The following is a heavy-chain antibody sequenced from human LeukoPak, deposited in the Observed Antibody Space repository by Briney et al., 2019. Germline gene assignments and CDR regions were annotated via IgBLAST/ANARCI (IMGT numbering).Heavy chain of an antibody. V-gene: IGHV3-74*01. D-gene: IGHD2-15*01. CDR2: LNELATTT. J-gene: IGHJ4*02. CDR3: VRVEVGEVYSKFDY. CDR1: GFTISKYW. Sequence: GGSLRLSCAASGFTISKYWIHWVSQARGKGLVWVSRLNELATTTNYADSVKGRSTISRDNAKNTVYLQMNSLRAEDTAVYYCVRVEVGEVYSKFDYWGQGILVTVTS.